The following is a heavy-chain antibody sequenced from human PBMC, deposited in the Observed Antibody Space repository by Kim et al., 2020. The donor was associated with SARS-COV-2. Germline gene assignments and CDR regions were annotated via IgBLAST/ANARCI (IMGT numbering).Heavy chain of an antibody. CDR2: ISGSGGST. J-gene: IGHJ4*02. CDR3: AKGPMVARYFDY. CDR1: GFTFSSYA. D-gene: IGHD2-15*01. Sequence: GGSLRLSCAASGFTFSSYAMSWVRQAPGKGLEWVSAISGSGGSTYYADSVKGRFTISRDNSKNTLYLQMNSLRVEDTAVYYCAKGPMVARYFDYWGQGTLVTVSS. V-gene: IGHV3-23*01.